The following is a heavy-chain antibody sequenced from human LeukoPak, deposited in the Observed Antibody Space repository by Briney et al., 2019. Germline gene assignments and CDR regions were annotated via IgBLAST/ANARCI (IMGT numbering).Heavy chain of an antibody. Sequence: ASVKVSCKTSGYTFTSYGISWVRQAPGQGPEWMGWISAYNGNTNYAQKLQGRVTMTTDTSTSTAYMELRSLRSDDTAVYYCARSSGWSDYYYYYGMDVWGQGTTVTVSS. J-gene: IGHJ6*02. CDR1: GYTFTSYG. V-gene: IGHV1-18*01. D-gene: IGHD6-19*01. CDR3: ARSSGWSDYYYYYGMDV. CDR2: ISAYNGNT.